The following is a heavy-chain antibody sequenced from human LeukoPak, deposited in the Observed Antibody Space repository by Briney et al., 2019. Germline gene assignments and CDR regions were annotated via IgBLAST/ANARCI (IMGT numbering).Heavy chain of an antibody. V-gene: IGHV1-18*01. Sequence: ASVKVSCKASGYTFTTYGFSWVRQAPGQGLEWMGWISAYTGNKNYAQKFQDRVTMTSDTSTSTAYMELRSLRSDDTAVYYCARAHSSGWYSDYWGQGTLVTVSS. CDR2: ISAYTGNK. J-gene: IGHJ4*02. D-gene: IGHD6-19*01. CDR3: ARAHSSGWYSDY. CDR1: GYTFTTYG.